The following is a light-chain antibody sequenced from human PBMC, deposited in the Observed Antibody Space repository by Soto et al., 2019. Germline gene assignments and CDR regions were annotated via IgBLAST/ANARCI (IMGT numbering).Light chain of an antibody. J-gene: IGKJ5*01. Sequence: EVVLTQSPVTQSLSPGERATLSCRASTSFRCLLAWYQQKTGQAPRRLIYDAYNRATGIPPRFSGSGSGTDFTITISSLEPEDASVSYCQQQYKWPLTFGQGTRLEIK. CDR3: QQQYKWPLT. CDR1: TSFRCL. V-gene: IGKV3-11*01. CDR2: DAY.